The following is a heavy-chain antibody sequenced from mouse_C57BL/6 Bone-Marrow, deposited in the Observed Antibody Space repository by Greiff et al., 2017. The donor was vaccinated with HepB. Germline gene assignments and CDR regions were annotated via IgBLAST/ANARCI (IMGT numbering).Heavy chain of an antibody. J-gene: IGHJ4*01. V-gene: IGHV5-4*01. CDR2: ISDGGSYT. CDR1: GFTFSSYA. D-gene: IGHD1-1*01. Sequence: EVQRVESGGGLVKPGGSLKLSCAASGFTFSSYAMSWVRQTPEKRLEWVATISDGGSYTYYPDNVKGRFTISRDNAKNNLYLQMSHLKSEDTAMYYCARAGSSPYYAMDYWGQGTSVTVSS. CDR3: ARAGSSPYYAMDY.